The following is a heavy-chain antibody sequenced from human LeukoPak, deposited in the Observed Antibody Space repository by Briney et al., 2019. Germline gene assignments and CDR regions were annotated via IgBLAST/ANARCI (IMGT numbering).Heavy chain of an antibody. V-gene: IGHV3-11*01. J-gene: IGHJ6*02. CDR3: ARVPGYSGGWRYYYYYGMDV. CDR2: ISSSGSTI. CDR1: GFTFSDYY. Sequence: GGSRRLSCAASGFTFSDYYMSWIRQAPGKGLEWVSYISSSGSTIYYADSVKGRFTISRDNAKNSLYLQMNSLRAEDTAVYYCARVPGYSGGWRYYYYYGMDVWGQGTTVTVSS. D-gene: IGHD6-19*01.